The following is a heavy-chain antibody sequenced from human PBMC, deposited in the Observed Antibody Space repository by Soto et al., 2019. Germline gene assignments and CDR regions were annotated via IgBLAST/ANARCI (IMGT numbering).Heavy chain of an antibody. J-gene: IGHJ4*02. CDR3: ARADRSSWHNFDY. CDR1: GFTFSSSA. Sequence: QVQLVESGGGVVQPGESLRLSCAASGFTFSSSAMHWLRQAPGKGLEWVAVISSDGSEKHYADSVKGRFTISRDNSRDTLYLQMNSLRAEDTAVYYCARADRSSWHNFDYWGQGTLGTVSS. V-gene: IGHV3-30-3*01. D-gene: IGHD6-13*01. CDR2: ISSDGSEK.